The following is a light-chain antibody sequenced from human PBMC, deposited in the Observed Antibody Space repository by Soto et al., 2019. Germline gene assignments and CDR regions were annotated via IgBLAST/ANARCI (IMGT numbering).Light chain of an antibody. CDR3: QQFNSFPHT. Sequence: AIQLTQSPSSLSASVGDRVTISCRASQGISSALAWYHQKPGKAPRLLLYDASTLQSGVPSSFSGSGSATDFTLTISSLQPEDFATYYCQQFNSFPHTFGGGTKVEIK. V-gene: IGKV1-13*02. J-gene: IGKJ4*01. CDR2: DAS. CDR1: QGISSA.